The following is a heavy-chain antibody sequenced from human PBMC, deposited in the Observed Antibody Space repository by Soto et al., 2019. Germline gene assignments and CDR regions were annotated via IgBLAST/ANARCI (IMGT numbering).Heavy chain of an antibody. D-gene: IGHD3-3*01. CDR1: GYTFTAFY. V-gene: IGHV1-2*02. CDR2: VNPNTGVT. J-gene: IGHJ5*02. Sequence: ASVKVSCNASGYTFTAFYMNWVRQAPGQGLEWMGWVNPNTGVTKYAQKFQGRVTMTRDTSINTAYMELSGLTSDDTAVYYCARGGIKIFGVVYNWFDPWGQGTLVTVSS. CDR3: ARGGIKIFGVVYNWFDP.